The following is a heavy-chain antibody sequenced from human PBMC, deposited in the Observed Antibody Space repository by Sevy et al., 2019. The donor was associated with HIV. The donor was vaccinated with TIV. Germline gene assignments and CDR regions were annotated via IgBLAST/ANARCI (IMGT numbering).Heavy chain of an antibody. CDR2: ISAHNGDT. V-gene: IGHV1-18*01. CDR1: GYTFTSYR. J-gene: IGHJ4*02. Sequence: ASVKVSCKASGYTFTSYRINWVRQAPGQGLEWMGWISAHNGDTNNAQKLQGRVTMITDTSPTNAYMELRSLTSDGTAVYYCARAYCSSGSCYSLAYWGQGTLVTVSS. CDR3: ARAYCSSGSCYSLAY. D-gene: IGHD2-15*01.